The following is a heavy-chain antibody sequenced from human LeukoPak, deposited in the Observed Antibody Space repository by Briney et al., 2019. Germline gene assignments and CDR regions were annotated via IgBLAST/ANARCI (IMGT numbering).Heavy chain of an antibody. J-gene: IGHJ4*02. Sequence: GGSLRLSCAASGFTFNNHYMSWIRQAPGKGLEWVSYISNTGNTMDYADSMKGRFTISRHNAKNSLYLQMNSLRAEDTAVYYCARAGSFWHYVYWGQGTLVTVSS. CDR2: ISNTGNTM. V-gene: IGHV3-11*01. CDR3: ARAGSFWHYVY. D-gene: IGHD1-7*01. CDR1: GFTFNNHY.